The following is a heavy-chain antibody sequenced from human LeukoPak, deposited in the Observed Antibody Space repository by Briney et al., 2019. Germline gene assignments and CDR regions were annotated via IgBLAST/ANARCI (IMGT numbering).Heavy chain of an antibody. Sequence: GGSVRLSCTASGFTFSSFGMHWVRQAPGKGLEWVTAISSVGHTNKSADSVKGRFTISRDNSKNTLYLQMHSLREDDTAVYYCAKEVGWFNAFDVWGQGTMVTVTS. J-gene: IGHJ3*01. CDR2: ISSVGHTN. CDR3: AKEVGWFNAFDV. CDR1: GFTFSSFG. V-gene: IGHV3-30*18. D-gene: IGHD3-10*01.